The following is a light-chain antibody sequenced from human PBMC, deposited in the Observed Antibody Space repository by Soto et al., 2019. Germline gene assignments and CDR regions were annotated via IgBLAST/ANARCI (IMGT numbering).Light chain of an antibody. CDR1: SSDVGGYNY. Sequence: QSALTQPASVSGSPGQSITISCTGTSSDVGGYNYVSWYQQHPGKAPKLMIYDVSNRPSGVSNRFSGSKSGNPASLTISGLQAEDEADYYYSSYTSSSTLDVFGTGTKVTVL. V-gene: IGLV2-14*01. J-gene: IGLJ1*01. CDR2: DVS. CDR3: SSYTSSSTLDV.